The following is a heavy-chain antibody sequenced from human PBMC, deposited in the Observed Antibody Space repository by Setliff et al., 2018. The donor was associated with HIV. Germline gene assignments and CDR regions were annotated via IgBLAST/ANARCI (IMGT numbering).Heavy chain of an antibody. V-gene: IGHV1-46*01. Sequence: GASVKVSCKASGYTFTSDYIHWVRQAPGQGLEWMGIINPAGNPTSYAQKFQGRLTMTRDTSTNTVYMELSSLRSEDTAVYYCAKDIPGPAINSLRVEDTAVYYCATDCAVVGGTGSLDSWGQGTLVTVSS. CDR2: INPAGNPT. D-gene: IGHD1-26*01. J-gene: IGHJ4*02. CDR3: AKDIPGPAINSLRVEDTAVYYCATDCAVVGGTGSLDS. CDR1: GYTFTSDY.